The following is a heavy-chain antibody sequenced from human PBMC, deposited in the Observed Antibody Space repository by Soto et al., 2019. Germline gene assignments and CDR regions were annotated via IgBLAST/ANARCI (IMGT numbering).Heavy chain of an antibody. D-gene: IGHD2-15*01. CDR1: GFTFSSYS. CDR2: ISSSSSYI. V-gene: IGHV3-21*01. CDR3: ARMGYCSGGSCYGGAFDI. Sequence: GGSLRLSCAASGFTFSSYSMNWVRQAPGKGLEWVSSISSSSSYIYYADSVKGRFTISRDNAKNSLYLQMNSLRVEGTAVCYCARMGYCSGGSCYGGAFDIWGQGTMVTVSS. J-gene: IGHJ3*02.